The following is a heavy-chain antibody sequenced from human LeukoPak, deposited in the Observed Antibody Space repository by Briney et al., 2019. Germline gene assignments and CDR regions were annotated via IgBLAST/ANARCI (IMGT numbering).Heavy chain of an antibody. J-gene: IGHJ4*02. CDR1: GGSISSGSYY. V-gene: IGHV4-61*02. CDR2: IYTSGST. D-gene: IGHD1-1*01. Sequence: PSQTLSLTCTVSGGSISSGSYYWSWIRQPAGKGLEWIGRIYTSGSTNYNPSLKSRVTISVDTSKNQFSLKLSSVTAADTAVYYCATVFRQESTTRFEYWGQGTLVTVSS. CDR3: ATVFRQESTTRFEY.